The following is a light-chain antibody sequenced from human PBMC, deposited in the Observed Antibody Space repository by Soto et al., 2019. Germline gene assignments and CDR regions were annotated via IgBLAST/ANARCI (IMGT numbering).Light chain of an antibody. CDR2: GAS. V-gene: IGKV1-16*01. J-gene: IGKJ4*01. CDR3: QRYKSYPIS. CDR1: QGISNN. Sequence: DIQMTQSPSSLSASVGDIVTLSCRASQGISNNLAWIQQKPGKVPRSLIYGASSLQSGVSSRFSGSGSGTDFTLTINNLQPEDFATYYCQRYKSYPISFGGGTTV.